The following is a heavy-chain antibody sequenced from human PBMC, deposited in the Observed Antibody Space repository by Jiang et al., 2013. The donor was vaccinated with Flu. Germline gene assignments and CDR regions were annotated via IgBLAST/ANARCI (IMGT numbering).Heavy chain of an antibody. V-gene: IGHV6-1*01. D-gene: IGHD3-22*01. J-gene: IGHJ1*01. CDR1: GDSVSSNSAA. CDR2: TYYRSKWYN. CDR3: ARGTLTYYYDSSGYYYWSEYFQH. Sequence: SQTLSLTCAISGDSVSSNSAAWNWIRHSPSRGLEWLGRTYYRSKWYNDYAVSVKSRITINPDTSKNQFSLQLNSVTPEDTAVHYCARGTLTYYYDSSGYYYWSEYFQHWARA.